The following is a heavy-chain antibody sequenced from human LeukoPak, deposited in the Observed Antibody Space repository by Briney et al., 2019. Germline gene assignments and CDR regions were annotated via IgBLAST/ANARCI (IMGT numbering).Heavy chain of an antibody. D-gene: IGHD6-13*01. CDR2: IYYSGST. CDR3: ARGYLSSWYFNWFDP. Sequence: PSETLSLTCTVSGGSISSSSYYWGWIRQPPGKGLEWIGYIYYSGSTNYNPSLKSRVTISVDTSKNQFSLKLSSVTAADSALYYCARGYLSSWYFNWFDPWGQGTLVTVSS. V-gene: IGHV4-61*05. J-gene: IGHJ5*02. CDR1: GGSISSSSYY.